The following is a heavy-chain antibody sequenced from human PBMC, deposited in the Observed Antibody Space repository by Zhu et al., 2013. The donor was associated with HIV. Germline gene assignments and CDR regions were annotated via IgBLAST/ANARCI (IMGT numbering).Heavy chain of an antibody. J-gene: IGHJ4*02. CDR2: LDPRSGDT. Sequence: QVQLVQSGAEVKKPGASMKVSCRASGYTFSSHHIHWVRQAPGQGQGLEWMGWLDPRSGDTMYTQKFQGRVTMTRDTAIDTAYMELTSLRSDDTAVYFCAREDRRLMTSLDFWGQGTLVSVSS. D-gene: IGHD3-16*01. V-gene: IGHV1-2*02. CDR3: AREDRRLMTSLDF. CDR1: GYTFSSHH.